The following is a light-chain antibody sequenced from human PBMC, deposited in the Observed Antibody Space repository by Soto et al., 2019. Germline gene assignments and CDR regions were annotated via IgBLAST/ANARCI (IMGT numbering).Light chain of an antibody. CDR1: SSDVGGYNY. J-gene: IGLJ2*01. CDR2: DVI. Sequence: QSALTQPASVSGSPGQSITISCTGTSSDVGGYNYVSWYQQHPGKAPKLMIYDVINRPSGVSNRFSGSKSGNTASLTISGLQAEDEADYYCSSYTSSSTLGFGGGTQLTVL. CDR3: SSYTSSSTLG. V-gene: IGLV2-14*01.